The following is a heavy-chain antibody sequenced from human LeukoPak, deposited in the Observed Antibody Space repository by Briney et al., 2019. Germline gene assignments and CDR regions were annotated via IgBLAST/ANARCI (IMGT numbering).Heavy chain of an antibody. CDR2: ISSSSTI. Sequence: GGSLRISCAASGFTFSSYSMNWVRQAPGKGLEWVSYISSSSTIYYADSVKGRFTISRDNAKNSLYLQMNSLRDEDTAVYYCARDNWNDVLDYWGQGTLVTVSS. V-gene: IGHV3-48*02. D-gene: IGHD1-20*01. J-gene: IGHJ4*02. CDR3: ARDNWNDVLDY. CDR1: GFTFSSYS.